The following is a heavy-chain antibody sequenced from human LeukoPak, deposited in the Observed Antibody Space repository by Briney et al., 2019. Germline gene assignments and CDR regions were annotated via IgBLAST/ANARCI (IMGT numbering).Heavy chain of an antibody. CDR1: GFTVSSNY. Sequence: GGSLRLSCAASGFTVSSNYMCWVRQAPGKGLEWVSVIYSGGSTYYADSVKGRFTISRDNSKNTLYLQMNSLRAEDTAVYYCARENYDPTHNYYYGMDVWGQGTTVTVSS. CDR2: IYSGGST. CDR3: ARENYDPTHNYYYGMDV. D-gene: IGHD3-22*01. J-gene: IGHJ6*02. V-gene: IGHV3-53*01.